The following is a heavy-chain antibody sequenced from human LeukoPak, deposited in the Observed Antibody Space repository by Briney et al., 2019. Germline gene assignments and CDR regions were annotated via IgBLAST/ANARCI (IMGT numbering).Heavy chain of an antibody. J-gene: IGHJ4*02. Sequence: PSETLSLTCNVSGASITDAYWSWPRQPPGKGLEWIGYIYYRGGTNYNPSLKSRVAISLDTSKNQFALSLSSVTAADTAVYCAKVKGGYFYALDSWGQGTLVTVHS. V-gene: IGHV4-59*03. D-gene: IGHD5-12*01. CDR2: IYYRGGT. CDR1: GASITDAY. CDR3: AKVKGGYFYALDS.